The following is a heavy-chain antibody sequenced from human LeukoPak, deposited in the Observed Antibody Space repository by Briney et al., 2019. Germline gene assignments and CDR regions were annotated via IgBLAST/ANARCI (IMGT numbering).Heavy chain of an antibody. Sequence: GASVKVSCKASGGTFSSYAISWVRQAPGQGLEWMGGIIPIFGTANYAQKFQGRVTITADESTSTAYMELSSLRSEDTAVYYCARGAYCSSTSCYYQDWFDPWGQGTLVTVSS. J-gene: IGHJ5*02. CDR3: ARGAYCSSTSCYYQDWFDP. V-gene: IGHV1-69*13. CDR2: IIPIFGTA. CDR1: GGTFSSYA. D-gene: IGHD2-2*01.